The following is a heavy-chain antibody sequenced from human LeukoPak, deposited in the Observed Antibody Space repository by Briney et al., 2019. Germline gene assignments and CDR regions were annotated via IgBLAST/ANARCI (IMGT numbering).Heavy chain of an antibody. D-gene: IGHD3-22*01. J-gene: IGHJ5*02. CDR3: AGGSGYRVFDP. Sequence: PGGSLRLSCAASGFTVSSNYMSWVRQAPGKGLEWVANIKQDASEKNYVDSVKGRFIISRDNAKNSLFLQINNVRVEDTAVYYCAGGSGYRVFDPWGQGTLATVSS. CDR1: GFTVSSNY. CDR2: IKQDASEK. V-gene: IGHV3-7*01.